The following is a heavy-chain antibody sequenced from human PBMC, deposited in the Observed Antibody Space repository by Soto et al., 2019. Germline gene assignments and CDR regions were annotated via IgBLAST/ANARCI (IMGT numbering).Heavy chain of an antibody. Sequence: QVQLVQSGAEVKRPGSSVKVSCKASGGTFSSYPISWVRQAPGQGLEWMGGTNGNLGTGIYAQKFRGRLTITTDISTTTAYMELSSLTSEDTAVYYCARRDSHGFFRYFDNWGQGTLVTVSS. D-gene: IGHD3-10*01. CDR2: TNGNLGTG. CDR1: GGTFSSYP. J-gene: IGHJ4*02. V-gene: IGHV1-69*06. CDR3: ARRDSHGFFRYFDN.